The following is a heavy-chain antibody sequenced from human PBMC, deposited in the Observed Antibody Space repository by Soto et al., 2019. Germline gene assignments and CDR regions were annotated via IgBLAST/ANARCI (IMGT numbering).Heavy chain of an antibody. Sequence: QVQLVQSGAEVKKPGASVKVSCKASGYTFTSYGISWVRQAPGQGLEWMGWISAYNGNTNYAQKLQGRVTMTTVTPGSTAYMGSRSQRANNTAMYYRVSESLVIHCGGDCSVWGMEVWCQGTTVTVSS. D-gene: IGHD2-21*02. CDR3: VSESLVIHCGGDCSVWGMEV. CDR1: GYTFTSYG. J-gene: IGHJ6*02. V-gene: IGHV1-18*04. CDR2: ISAYNGNT.